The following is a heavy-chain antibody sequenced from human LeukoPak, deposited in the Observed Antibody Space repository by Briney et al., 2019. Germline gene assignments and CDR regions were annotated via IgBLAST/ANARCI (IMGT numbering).Heavy chain of an antibody. CDR1: GGSFSGYY. CDR2: INHSGST. D-gene: IGHD3-16*02. CDR3: ARDYVWGSYRFDY. V-gene: IGHV4-34*01. J-gene: IGHJ4*02. Sequence: SSETLSLSCAVYGGSFSGYYWSWIRQPPGKGLEWIGEINHSGSTNYNPSLKSRVTISVDTSKNQFSLKLSSVTAADTAVYYRARDYVWGSYRFDYWGQGTLVTVSS.